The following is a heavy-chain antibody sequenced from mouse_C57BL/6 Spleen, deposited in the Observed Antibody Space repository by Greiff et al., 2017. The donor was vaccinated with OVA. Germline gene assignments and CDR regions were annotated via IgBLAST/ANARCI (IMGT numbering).Heavy chain of an antibody. J-gene: IGHJ2*01. D-gene: IGHD2-5*01. V-gene: IGHV1-82*01. Sequence: QVQLKQSGPELVKPGASVKISCKASGYAFSSSWMNWVKQRPGKGLEWIGRIYPGDGDTNYNGKFKGKATLTADKSSSTAYMQLSRLTSEDSAVYFCARTSNYVLDYWGQGTTLTVSS. CDR2: IYPGDGDT. CDR3: ARTSNYVLDY. CDR1: GYAFSSSW.